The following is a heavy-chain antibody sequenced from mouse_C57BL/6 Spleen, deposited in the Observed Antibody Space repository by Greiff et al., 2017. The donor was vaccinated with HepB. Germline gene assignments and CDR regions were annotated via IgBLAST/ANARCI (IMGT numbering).Heavy chain of an antibody. Sequence: EVQLQQSGPELVKPGASVKISCKASGYTFTDYYMNWVKQSHGKSLEWIGDINPNNGGTSYNQKFKGKATLTVDKSSSTAYMELRSLTSEDSAVYYCARREVYYDYGPFAYWGQGTLVTVSA. CDR2: INPNNGGT. CDR1: GYTFTDYY. J-gene: IGHJ3*01. V-gene: IGHV1-26*01. CDR3: ARREVYYDYGPFAY. D-gene: IGHD2-4*01.